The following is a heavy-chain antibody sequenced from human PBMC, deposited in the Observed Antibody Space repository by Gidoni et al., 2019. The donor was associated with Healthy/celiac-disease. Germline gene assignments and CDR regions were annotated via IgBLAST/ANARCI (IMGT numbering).Heavy chain of an antibody. CDR2: IYYSGST. V-gene: IGHV4-31*03. Sequence: VQLQESGPGLVTPSQTLSLPCTFSCCSIISGGYYWSWIRQHPVKGLEWIGYIYYSGSTYYNPSLKSRVTISVDTSKNQFSLKLSSVTAADTAVYYCARDRGRGYSYGLAYGMDVWGQGTTVTVSS. J-gene: IGHJ6*02. CDR3: ARDRGRGYSYGLAYGMDV. CDR1: CCSIISGGYY. D-gene: IGHD5-18*01.